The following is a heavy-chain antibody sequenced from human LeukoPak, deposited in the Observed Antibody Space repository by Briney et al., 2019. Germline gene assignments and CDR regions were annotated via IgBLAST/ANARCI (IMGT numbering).Heavy chain of an antibody. CDR2: IIPIFGTA. D-gene: IGHD1-26*01. V-gene: IGHV1-69*05. CDR3: ARGSGGSYSPGDYYYYMDV. J-gene: IGHJ6*03. Sequence: SVKVSCKASGGTFSSYAIIWVRQAPGQGLEWMGGIIPIFGTANYAQKFQGRVTITTDESTSTAYMELSSLRSEDTAVYYCARGSGGSYSPGDYYYYMDVWGKGTTVTVSS. CDR1: GGTFSSYA.